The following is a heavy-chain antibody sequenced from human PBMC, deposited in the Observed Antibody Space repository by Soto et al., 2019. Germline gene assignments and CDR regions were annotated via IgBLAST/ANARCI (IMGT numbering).Heavy chain of an antibody. D-gene: IGHD3-10*01. CDR2: IIPIFGTA. CDR1: GGTFSSYA. J-gene: IGHJ6*02. Sequence: QVQLVQSGAEVKKPGSSVKVSCKASGGTFSSYAISWVRQAPGQGLEWMGGIIPIFGTANYAQKFQGRVTITADESTSTAYMELSSLRSEDTAVYYCARGDYYGSGSAIYYHYGMDVWGQGTTVTVSS. CDR3: ARGDYYGSGSAIYYHYGMDV. V-gene: IGHV1-69*01.